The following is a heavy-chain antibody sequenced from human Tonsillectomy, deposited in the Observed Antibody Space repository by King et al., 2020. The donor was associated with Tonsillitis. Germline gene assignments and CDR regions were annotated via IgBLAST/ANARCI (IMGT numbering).Heavy chain of an antibody. Sequence: VQLVESGGGVVQPGGSLRLSCAASRFTFSSYGMHWVRQAPGKGLEWVTFIRYDGNNKYYADSVKSRFTISRDNSKNTLYLQMNSLRAEDTAVYYCAKDSSAFWSGFSSGYYYGMDVWGQGTTVTVSS. D-gene: IGHD3-3*01. J-gene: IGHJ6*02. CDR1: RFTFSSYG. V-gene: IGHV3-30*02. CDR3: AKDSSAFWSGFSSGYYYGMDV. CDR2: IRYDGNNK.